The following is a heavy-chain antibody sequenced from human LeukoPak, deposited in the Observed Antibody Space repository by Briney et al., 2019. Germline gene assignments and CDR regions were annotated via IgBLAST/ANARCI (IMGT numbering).Heavy chain of an antibody. CDR3: ARYCGGDCPLDY. J-gene: IGHJ4*02. Sequence: GGSLRLFCLTSGFTFSNHAMTWVRQAPGKGLEWVATIGGSGDRTFYPDSLKGQFTVSRDDSKNTVYLLINTVRVEDTAVYYCARYCGGDCPLDYWGQGTLVTVSS. CDR1: GFTFSNHA. CDR2: IGGSGDRT. V-gene: IGHV3-23*01. D-gene: IGHD2-21*02.